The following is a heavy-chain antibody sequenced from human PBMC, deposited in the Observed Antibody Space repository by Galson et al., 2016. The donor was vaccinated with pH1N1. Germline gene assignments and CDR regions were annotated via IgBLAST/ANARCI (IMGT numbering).Heavy chain of an antibody. V-gene: IGHV1-69*13. CDR1: GGTFGSYG. CDR2: INPIFNTA. CDR3: AREDYYDTDLSDWYFDL. Sequence: SVKVSCKASGGTFGSYGINWVRQAPGQGLEWMGGINPIFNTAKYAQNFQGRVTITADESTTTAYMELSSLRSEDTAVYYCAREDYYDTDLSDWYFDLWAVAPCSPSPQ. J-gene: IGHJ2*01. D-gene: IGHD3-22*01.